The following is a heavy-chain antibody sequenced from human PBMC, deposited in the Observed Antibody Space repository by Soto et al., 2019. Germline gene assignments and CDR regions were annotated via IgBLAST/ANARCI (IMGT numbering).Heavy chain of an antibody. CDR1: GYTFTSYA. Sequence: DSLKGSCKTSGYTFTSYAIHWVRQAPGQRLEWMGWINADNGDTKYSQKFSGRVTITRDTSANTAFMELSSLRSEDTAMYYCARELQGLYYFDFWGHGTLVTVSS. CDR3: ARELQGLYYFDF. D-gene: IGHD4-4*01. J-gene: IGHJ4*01. CDR2: INADNGDT. V-gene: IGHV1-3*01.